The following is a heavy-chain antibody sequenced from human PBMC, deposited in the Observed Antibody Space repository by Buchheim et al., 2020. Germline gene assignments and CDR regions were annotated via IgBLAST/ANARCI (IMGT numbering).Heavy chain of an antibody. V-gene: IGHV4-30-4*01. D-gene: IGHD3-22*01. CDR2: IYYSGST. CDR1: GGSISSGDYY. Sequence: QVQLQESGPGLVKPSQTLSLTCTVSGGSISSGDYYWNWIRQPPGKGLEWIGYIYYSGSTYYNPSLKLLVTISVDTSTNQFSLKLSSVTAADTAVYYCARNTYYYDSSGYPNYYYGMDVWGQGTT. CDR3: ARNTYYYDSSGYPNYYYGMDV. J-gene: IGHJ6*02.